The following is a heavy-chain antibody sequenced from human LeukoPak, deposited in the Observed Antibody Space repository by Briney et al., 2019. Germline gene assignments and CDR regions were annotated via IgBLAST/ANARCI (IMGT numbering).Heavy chain of an antibody. CDR3: AKDSGSYQLDY. CDR2: ISYDGRNK. D-gene: IGHD1-26*01. Sequence: GTSLRLSCAVSGFTFSRYGLHWVRQSPGKGLEWLAVISYDGRNKYYADSVKGRFTISRDNSKNTLYLQMNSLRAEDTAVYYCAKDSGSYQLDYWGQGTLVTVSS. J-gene: IGHJ4*02. CDR1: GFTFSRYG. V-gene: IGHV3-30*18.